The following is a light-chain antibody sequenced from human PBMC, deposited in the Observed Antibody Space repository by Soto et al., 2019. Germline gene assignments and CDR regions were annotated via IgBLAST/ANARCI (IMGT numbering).Light chain of an antibody. V-gene: IGKV1-33*01. Sequence: DIQMTQSPSSLSASVGDRVTITCQASQDISNYLNWYQQKQGKAPKLLIYDASNLETGVPSRFSGSESGSDFTSTISSLQPEDIATYECQQYDNRTPFTFGPGTKVDIK. CDR1: QDISNY. CDR2: DAS. J-gene: IGKJ3*01. CDR3: QQYDNRTPFT.